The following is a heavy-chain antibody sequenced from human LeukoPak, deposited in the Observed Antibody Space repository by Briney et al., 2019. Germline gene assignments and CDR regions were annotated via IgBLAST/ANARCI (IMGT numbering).Heavy chain of an antibody. CDR3: ARGLDYLGVSAYYYEMAV. J-gene: IGHJ4*02. D-gene: IGHD3-22*01. V-gene: IGHV1-69*05. CDR1: GGTFSRYA. CDR2: VIPIFGTA. Sequence: GASLKVSCKPSGGTFSRYAISWVRQAPGQGRAWMGGVIPIFGTAHYAQKFQARVTINTDESMSSAYMQLSSLRSEDAAVYYCARGLDYLGVSAYYYEMAVWGQGTLVTVSS.